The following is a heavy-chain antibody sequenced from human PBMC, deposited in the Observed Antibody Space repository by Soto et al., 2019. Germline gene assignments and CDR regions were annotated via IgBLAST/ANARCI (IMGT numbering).Heavy chain of an antibody. CDR2: ISGSDDST. CDR3: AKRSSSSTFDY. J-gene: IGHJ4*01. D-gene: IGHD6-6*01. V-gene: IGHV3-23*01. CDR1: GFTFSSYA. Sequence: EVQLLESGGGLVQPGGSLRLSCAASGFTFSSYAMSWVRQAPGKGLEWVSVISGSDDSTYYADSVKGRFTISRDNSKNTLYMQMNSLRAEDTAVYYCAKRSSSSTFDYWGHGTLVTVSS.